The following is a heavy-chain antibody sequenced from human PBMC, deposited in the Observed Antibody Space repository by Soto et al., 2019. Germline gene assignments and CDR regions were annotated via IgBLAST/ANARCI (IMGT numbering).Heavy chain of an antibody. CDR1: GGSISSTNW. D-gene: IGHD6-13*01. V-gene: IGHV4-4*02. Sequence: QVQLQESGPGLVKPSGTLSLTCAVSGGSISSTNWWSWVRQPPGKGLEWIGEIYHFGSTNYNPSLQSRVTISVDTSKNQFSLKLSSVTAADTALYYCARTRTSSNWYGDPNWFDPRGQGTLVTVSS. CDR2: IYHFGST. J-gene: IGHJ5*02. CDR3: ARTRTSSNWYGDPNWFDP.